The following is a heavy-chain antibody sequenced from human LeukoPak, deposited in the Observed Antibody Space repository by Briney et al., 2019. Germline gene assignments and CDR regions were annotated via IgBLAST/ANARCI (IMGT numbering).Heavy chain of an antibody. CDR1: GFTFDDYG. J-gene: IGHJ4*02. Sequence: GGSLRLSCAASGFTFDDYGMSWVRQAPGKGLEWVSGINWNGGSTGCADSVKGRFTISRDNAKNSLYLQMNSLRAEDTALYYCARRQQWLANDYWGQGTLVTVSS. D-gene: IGHD6-19*01. V-gene: IGHV3-20*04. CDR2: INWNGGST. CDR3: ARRQQWLANDY.